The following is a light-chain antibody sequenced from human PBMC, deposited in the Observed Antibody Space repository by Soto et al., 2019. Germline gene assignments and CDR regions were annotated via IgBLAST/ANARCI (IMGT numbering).Light chain of an antibody. J-gene: IGKJ1*01. V-gene: IGKV1-5*01. Sequence: PLTQSPSSRAASVCGRVTITCRASQGISRWLAWYQQKPGKAPKLLIFDAYSLESGVPSRFSGSGSGTEFTLTISSLQPDDLAAYFCQQYSSYFQTFGQGTKVDIK. CDR3: QQYSSYFQT. CDR1: QGISRW. CDR2: DAY.